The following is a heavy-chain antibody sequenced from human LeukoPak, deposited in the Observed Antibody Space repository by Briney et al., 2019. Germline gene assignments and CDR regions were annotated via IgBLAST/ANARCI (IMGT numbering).Heavy chain of an antibody. CDR2: IFYTGKT. J-gene: IGHJ4*02. CDR1: GDSLRSGGLY. CDR3: ARIFDS. V-gene: IGHV4-61*08. Sequence: SETLSLTCTLSGDSLRSGGLYWGSIRQPLGKRPEWIGDIFYTGKTNYNPSLKSRVTISLDTSKSQFSLKLTSMTAADTAVYYCARIFDSWGQGILVTVSS.